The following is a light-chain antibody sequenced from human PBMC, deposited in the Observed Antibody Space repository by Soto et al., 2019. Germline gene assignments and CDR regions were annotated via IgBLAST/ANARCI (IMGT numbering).Light chain of an antibody. V-gene: IGLV2-8*01. CDR1: SSDVGGHNH. Sequence: QSVLTQPPSASGSPGQSVTISCTGSSSDVGGHNHVSWYQQHPGKAPKLMIYEVSKRPSGVPDRFSGSKSVNTASLTVSRLQAEDEADYYCSSYAGSMNLIFGGGTKLTVL. CDR2: EVS. CDR3: SSYAGSMNLI. J-gene: IGLJ2*01.